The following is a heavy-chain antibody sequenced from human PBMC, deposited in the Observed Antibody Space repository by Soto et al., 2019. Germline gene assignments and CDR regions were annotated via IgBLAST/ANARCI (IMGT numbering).Heavy chain of an antibody. CDR1: GFTFSDYY. Sequence: GGSLRLSCAASGFTFSDYYMSWIRQAPGKGLEWVSYISSSGSTIYYADSVKGRFTISRDNAKNSLYLQMNSLRAEDTAVYYCARYCISTSCRMNFDYWGQGTLVTVSS. V-gene: IGHV3-11*01. CDR2: ISSSGSTI. D-gene: IGHD2-2*01. J-gene: IGHJ4*02. CDR3: ARYCISTSCRMNFDY.